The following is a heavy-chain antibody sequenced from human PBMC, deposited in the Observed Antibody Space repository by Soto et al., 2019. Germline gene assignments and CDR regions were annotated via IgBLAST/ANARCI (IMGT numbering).Heavy chain of an antibody. CDR2: IYSSGST. J-gene: IGHJ5*02. D-gene: IGHD4-17*01. CDR3: ARSPTRTNHADSFDP. Sequence: GSLRLSCAAFGFTVSDNYMSWVRQAPGKRLEWVSVIYSSGSTYYPDSVKGRFTISRDNSNNILYLQMNSLRVEDTAVYYCARSPTRTNHADSFDPWGQGTMVTVSS. V-gene: IGHV3-66*01. CDR1: GFTVSDNY.